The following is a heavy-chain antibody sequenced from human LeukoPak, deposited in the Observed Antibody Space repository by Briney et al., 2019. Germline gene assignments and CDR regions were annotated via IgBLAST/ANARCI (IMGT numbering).Heavy chain of an antibody. D-gene: IGHD3-10*01. V-gene: IGHV4-59*01. CDR1: GGSISSYY. CDR2: IYYSGST. CDR3: ARDGDMVRGVIIGYFDY. Sequence: SETLSLTCTVSGGSISSYYWSWIRQPPGKGLEWIGYIYYSGSTNYNPSLKSRVTISVDTSKNQFSLKLSPVTAADTAVYYCARDGDMVRGVIIGYFDYWGQGTLVTVSS. J-gene: IGHJ4*02.